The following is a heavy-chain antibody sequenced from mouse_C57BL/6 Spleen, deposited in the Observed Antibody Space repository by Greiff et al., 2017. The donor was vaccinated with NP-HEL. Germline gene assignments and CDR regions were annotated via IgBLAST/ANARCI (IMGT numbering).Heavy chain of an antibody. J-gene: IGHJ3*01. CDR1: GYTFTDYN. V-gene: IGHV1-18*01. Sequence: VQLQQSGPELVKPGASVKIPCKASGYTFTDYNMDWVKQSHGKSLEWIGDINPNNGGTIYNQKFKGKATLTVDKSSSTAYMELRSLTSEDTAVYYCAREGYDGYYEAWFAYWGQGTLVTVSA. D-gene: IGHD2-3*01. CDR3: AREGYDGYYEAWFAY. CDR2: INPNNGGT.